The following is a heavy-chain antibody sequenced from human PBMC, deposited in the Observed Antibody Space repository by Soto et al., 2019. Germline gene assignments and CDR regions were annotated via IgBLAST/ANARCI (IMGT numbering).Heavy chain of an antibody. V-gene: IGHV1-69*02. Sequence: QVQLVQSGTEVKKPGSSVKVSCKASGDTFSFYTINWVRQAPGLGLEWVGRINPIVSMSNYAQKFQVRVSMTADKSTSTASMELRSLRSAYTAMYFCAASYGSGYRAFDYWGQGALVIVSS. D-gene: IGHD3-10*01. CDR2: INPIVSMS. J-gene: IGHJ4*02. CDR3: AASYGSGYRAFDY. CDR1: GDTFSFYT.